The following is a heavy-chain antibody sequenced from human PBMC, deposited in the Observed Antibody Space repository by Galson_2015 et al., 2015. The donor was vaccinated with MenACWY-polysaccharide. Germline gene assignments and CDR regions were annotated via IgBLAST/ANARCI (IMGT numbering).Heavy chain of an antibody. CDR2: TFHSGSL. V-gene: IGHV4-38-2*02. CDR3: TSGQLRWYPFDY. J-gene: IGHJ4*01. Sequence: LSLTCSVSNSSINRGYSWGWVRQPPGKALAWVGSTFHSGSLYQNPSLRGRVTMSVAPSPNHFSLDLTSVTAADTAVYYCTSGQLRWYPFDYWGHGTLVTVAS. CDR1: NSSINRGYS. D-gene: IGHD6-13*01.